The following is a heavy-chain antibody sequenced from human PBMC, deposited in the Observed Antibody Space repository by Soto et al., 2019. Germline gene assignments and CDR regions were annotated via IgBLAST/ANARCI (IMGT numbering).Heavy chain of an antibody. CDR1: GFTFTSSA. V-gene: IGHV1-58*02. CDR3: GAVSPYYYYPIDV. Sequence: VASVKVSCKASGFTFTSSAMQWVRQARGQRLEWIGWIVVGSGNTNYAQKFQERVTITRDMSTSTAYMELSSLSSKDTAVYYCGAVSPYYYYPIDVCGTGTTVTVS. J-gene: IGHJ6*03. CDR2: IVVGSGNT.